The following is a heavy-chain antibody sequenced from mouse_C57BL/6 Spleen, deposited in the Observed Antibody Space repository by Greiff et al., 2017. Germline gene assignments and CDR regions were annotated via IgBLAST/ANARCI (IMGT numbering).Heavy chain of an antibody. V-gene: IGHV2-2*01. Sequence: QVQLKESGPGLVQPSQSLSITCTVSGFSLTSYGVHWVRQSPGKGLEWLGVLWSGGSTDYNAAFISRLSISKDNSKSQVFFKMNSLQADDTAIYYCARNAYHRGYFDVWGTGTTVTVSS. CDR2: LWSGGST. CDR3: ARNAYHRGYFDV. CDR1: GFSLTSYG. D-gene: IGHD2-14*01. J-gene: IGHJ1*03.